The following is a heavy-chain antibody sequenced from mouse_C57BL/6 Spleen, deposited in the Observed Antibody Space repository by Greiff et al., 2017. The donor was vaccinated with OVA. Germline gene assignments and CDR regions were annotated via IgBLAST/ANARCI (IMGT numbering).Heavy chain of an antibody. J-gene: IGHJ2*01. D-gene: IGHD2-1*01. CDR3: ARWRYIAGVYGNPLDY. V-gene: IGHV1-53*01. CDR1: GYTFTSYW. CDR2: INPSNGGT. Sequence: QVQLQQPGTELVKPGASVKLSCKASGYTFTSYWMHWVKQRPGQGLEWIGNINPSNGGTNYNEKFKSKATLTVDKSSSTAYMQLSSLTSEDSAVYYCARWRYIAGVYGNPLDYWGQGTTLTVSS.